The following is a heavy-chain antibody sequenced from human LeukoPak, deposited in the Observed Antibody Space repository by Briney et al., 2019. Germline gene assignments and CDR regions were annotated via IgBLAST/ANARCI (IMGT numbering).Heavy chain of an antibody. V-gene: IGHV1-69*13. J-gene: IGHJ4*02. CDR2: IIPIFGTA. D-gene: IGHD5/OR15-5a*01. CDR1: GYTFNSYG. Sequence: GASVKVSCKASGYTFNSYGISWVRQAPGQGLEWMGGIIPIFGTANYAQKFQGRVTITADESTSTAYMELSSLRSEDTAVYYCGVFAGNFDYWGQGTLVTVSS. CDR3: GVFAGNFDY.